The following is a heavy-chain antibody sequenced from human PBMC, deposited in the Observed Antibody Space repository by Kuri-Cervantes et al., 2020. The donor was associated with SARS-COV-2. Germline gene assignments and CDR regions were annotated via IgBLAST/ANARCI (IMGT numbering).Heavy chain of an antibody. Sequence: LSLTCAASGFTFSSYAMHWVRQAPGKGLEWVAVISYDGSNKYYADSVKGRFTISRDNSKNTLYLQMNSLRAEDTAVYYCATYRWVRGVRRYFDYWGQGTLVTVSS. J-gene: IGHJ4*02. V-gene: IGHV3-30-3*01. CDR2: ISYDGSNK. CDR1: GFTFSSYA. D-gene: IGHD3-10*01. CDR3: ATYRWVRGVRRYFDY.